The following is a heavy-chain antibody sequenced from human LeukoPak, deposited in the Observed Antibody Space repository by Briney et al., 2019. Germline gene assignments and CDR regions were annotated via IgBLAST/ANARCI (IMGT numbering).Heavy chain of an antibody. CDR3: ARHKNYYGSEFDY. CDR2: IYYSGST. D-gene: IGHD3-10*01. J-gene: IGHJ4*02. CDR1: GGSISSSSFY. Sequence: SETLSLTCTVSGGSISSSSFYWGWIRQPPGKGLEWIGSIYYSGSTYYNPSLKSRVTISVDTSKNQFSLKLSSVTAADTAVYYCARHKNYYGSEFDYWGQGTLVTVSS. V-gene: IGHV4-39*01.